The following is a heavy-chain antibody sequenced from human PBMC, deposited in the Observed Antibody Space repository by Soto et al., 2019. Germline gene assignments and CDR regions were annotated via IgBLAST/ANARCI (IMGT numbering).Heavy chain of an antibody. J-gene: IGHJ4*02. CDR1: GYTFTNFG. Sequence: GASVKVSCKTSGYTFTNFGLSWVRRAPGQGLEWMGWISAYNGNTNYAQNFQGRVTMTTDTSTSTAYMELRSLRSDDTAVYYCARDPPPPDYWGQGTLVTVSS. V-gene: IGHV1-18*01. CDR2: ISAYNGNT. CDR3: ARDPPPPDY.